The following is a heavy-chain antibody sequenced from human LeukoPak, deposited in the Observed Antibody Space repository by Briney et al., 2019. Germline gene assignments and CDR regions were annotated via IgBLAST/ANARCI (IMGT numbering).Heavy chain of an antibody. D-gene: IGHD1-26*01. CDR3: AKGSSIVGERD. J-gene: IGHJ4*02. Sequence: GGSLRLSCAGSRFIFSIFAMTWVRQTPGEGVEWVSTVSSSGADTYYADSVKGRFTISRDDSKNMLYLQINSLRAEDTAVYYCAKGSSIVGERDWGQGTLVTVSS. CDR2: VSSSGADT. CDR1: RFIFSIFA. V-gene: IGHV3-23*01.